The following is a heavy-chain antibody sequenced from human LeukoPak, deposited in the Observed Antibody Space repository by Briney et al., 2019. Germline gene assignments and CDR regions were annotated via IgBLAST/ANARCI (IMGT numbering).Heavy chain of an antibody. CDR3: ARDRAVAGTFDP. V-gene: IGHV4-59*01. Sequence: KPSETLSLTCTVSGVSISSYYWSWIRQPPGKGLEWIGYIYYSGSTNYNPSLKSRVTISVDTSKNQFSLKLSSVTAADTAVYYCARDRAVAGTFDPWGQGTLVTVSS. CDR1: GVSISSYY. J-gene: IGHJ5*02. D-gene: IGHD6-19*01. CDR2: IYYSGST.